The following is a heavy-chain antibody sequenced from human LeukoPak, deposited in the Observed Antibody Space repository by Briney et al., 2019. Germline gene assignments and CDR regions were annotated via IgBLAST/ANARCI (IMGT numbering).Heavy chain of an antibody. CDR2: INHSGST. CDR1: GGSFSGYY. V-gene: IGHV4-34*01. D-gene: IGHD3-10*01. Sequence: SETLSLTCAVYGGSFSGYYWSWIRQPPGKGLEWIGEINHSGSTNYNPSLKSRVTISVDTSKNQFSLKLSSVTAADTAVYYCARSDGYGLVGIWGQGTMITVSS. J-gene: IGHJ3*02. CDR3: ARSDGYGLVGI.